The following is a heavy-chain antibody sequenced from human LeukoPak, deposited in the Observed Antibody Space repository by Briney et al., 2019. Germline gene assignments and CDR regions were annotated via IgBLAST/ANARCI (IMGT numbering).Heavy chain of an antibody. V-gene: IGHV4-59*01. CDR2: IYSSGST. Sequence: SETLSLTCTVPGGPISSYYCSWIRQPPRKGLHWVGYIYSSGSTNYNPSLKSRVNISVDTSKNQFSLKLSSVTAADTAVYYCARHGVAAAVDAWYFDLWGRGTPVTVSS. D-gene: IGHD6-13*01. CDR1: GGPISSYY. J-gene: IGHJ2*01. CDR3: ARHGVAAAVDAWYFDL.